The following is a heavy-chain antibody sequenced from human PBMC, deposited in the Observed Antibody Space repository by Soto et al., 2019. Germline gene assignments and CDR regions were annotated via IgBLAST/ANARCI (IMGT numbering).Heavy chain of an antibody. CDR3: AKDHPPYRSSSWGAYALGV. CDR1: GFIFSNYG. CDR2: ISEDGINQ. V-gene: IGHV3-30*18. Sequence: QVQLVESGGGVVQPGRSLRLSCVASGFIFSNYGMHWVRQAPGKGLEWVAVISEDGINQYYADSVKGRFTISRDNSKNTVYLQINSLRPEDAAVYYCAKDHPPYRSSSWGAYALGVWGQGTTVTVTS. J-gene: IGHJ6*02. D-gene: IGHD6-13*01.